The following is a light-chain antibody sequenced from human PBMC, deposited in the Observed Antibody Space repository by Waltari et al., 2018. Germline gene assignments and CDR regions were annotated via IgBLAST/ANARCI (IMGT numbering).Light chain of an antibody. CDR2: SAS. J-gene: IGKJ1*01. V-gene: IGKV3-11*01. CDR1: LSVSYS. CDR3: QQRSSWPRT. Sequence: EIVLTQSPATLSLSPGERATLSCRASLSVSYSLAWYQQKPGQTPRLLIYSASNRATGIPARFSGSGSGSDFTLTISSLEPEDFAVYYCQQRSSWPRTFGQGTKVEIK.